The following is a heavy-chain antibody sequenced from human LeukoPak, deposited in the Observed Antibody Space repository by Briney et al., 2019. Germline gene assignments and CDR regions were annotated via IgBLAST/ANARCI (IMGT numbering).Heavy chain of an antibody. J-gene: IGHJ3*02. V-gene: IGHV5-51*01. D-gene: IGHD6-6*01. Sequence: GESLKISCKGSGYSFTSYWIGWVRQMPGKGLEWMGIIYPGDSDTRYSPSFQGQVTISADKSISTAYLQWSSLKASDTAMYYCARQEAARRDAFDIWGQGTMVTVSS. CDR3: ARQEAARRDAFDI. CDR1: GYSFTSYW. CDR2: IYPGDSDT.